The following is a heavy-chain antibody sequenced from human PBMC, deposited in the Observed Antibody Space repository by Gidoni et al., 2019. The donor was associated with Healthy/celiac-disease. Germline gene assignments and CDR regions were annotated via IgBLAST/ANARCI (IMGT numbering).Heavy chain of an antibody. Sequence: EVQLVESGGGLVQPGRSLRLSCAASGFTFDDYAMHWVRQAPGKGLEWVSGISWNSGSIGYADSVKGRFTISRDNAKNSLYLQMNSLRAEDTALYYCAKDTSGWYGGVGYFDYWGQGTLVTVSS. J-gene: IGHJ4*02. D-gene: IGHD6-19*01. CDR3: AKDTSGWYGGVGYFDY. CDR2: ISWNSGSI. V-gene: IGHV3-9*01. CDR1: GFTFDDYA.